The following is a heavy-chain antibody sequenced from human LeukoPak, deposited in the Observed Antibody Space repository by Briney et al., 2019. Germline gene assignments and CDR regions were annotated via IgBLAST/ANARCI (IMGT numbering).Heavy chain of an antibody. CDR3: ARELTGSVHDY. CDR2: INTDGSSK. D-gene: IGHD3-10*01. V-gene: IGHV3-74*01. CDR1: GFTFISYW. J-gene: IGHJ4*02. Sequence: GGSLRVSCAPSGFTFISYWMHWVRQAPGEGLVWVSRINTDGSSKIDADSVKCRFTNYRDNAKHTLYMQMNSLRAEDMAVYYCARELTGSVHDYWGQGTLVTVSS.